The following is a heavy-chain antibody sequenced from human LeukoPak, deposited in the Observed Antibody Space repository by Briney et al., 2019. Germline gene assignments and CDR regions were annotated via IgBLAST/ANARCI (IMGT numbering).Heavy chain of an antibody. J-gene: IGHJ3*01. D-gene: IGHD2-21*02. V-gene: IGHV4-39*07. Sequence: PSETLSLTCTVSGGSLSSSSYYWGWIRQPPGKGLEWIGSIYYSGNTNYNPSLKSRVTISVDTSKNQFSLKLSSVTAADTAVYYCVRDLTASNAFHFWGQGTMVTVSS. CDR3: VRDLTASNAFHF. CDR2: IYYSGNT. CDR1: GGSLSSSSYY.